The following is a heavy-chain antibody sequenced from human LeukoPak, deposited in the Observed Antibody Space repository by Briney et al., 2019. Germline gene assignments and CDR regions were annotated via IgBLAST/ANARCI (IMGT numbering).Heavy chain of an antibody. V-gene: IGHV3-74*01. Sequence: PGGSLRLSCAASGFTFSSYWMHWVRQAPGKGLVWVSRISSDGSSTTYADSVKGRFTIPRDNAKNTLYLQMNSLRAEDTAVYYCGRGGKVEQLVLARWGQGSLVTVSS. D-gene: IGHD6-13*01. CDR2: ISSDGSST. CDR1: GFTFSSYW. CDR3: GRGGKVEQLVLAR. J-gene: IGHJ4*02.